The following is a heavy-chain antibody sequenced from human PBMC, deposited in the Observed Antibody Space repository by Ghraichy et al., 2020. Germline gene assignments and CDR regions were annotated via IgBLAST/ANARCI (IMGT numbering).Heavy chain of an antibody. D-gene: IGHD4-17*01. J-gene: IGHJ4*02. CDR2: IKSDRSDS. CDR3: ARDPYGDYKYGGTDY. V-gene: IGHV3-7*01. Sequence: LSLTCTASGFSFSRHWMSRVRQAPGKGLEWVASIKSDRSDSFYLDSVKGRFTISRDNAENSVSLEMTSLRVEDTAVYYCARDPYGDYKYGGTDYWGRGTLVSVSS. CDR1: GFSFSRHW.